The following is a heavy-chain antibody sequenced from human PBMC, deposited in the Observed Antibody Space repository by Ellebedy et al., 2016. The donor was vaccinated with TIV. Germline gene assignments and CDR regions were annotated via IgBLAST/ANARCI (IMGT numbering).Heavy chain of an antibody. CDR2: IKQDGSEK. CDR3: ARVKALIYAFDI. Sequence: GESLKISXAAYGFTFSSYWMSWVRQAPGKGLEWVANIKQDGSEKYYVDSVKGRFTISRDNAKNSLYLQMNSLKAEDTAVYYCARVKALIYAFDIWGQGTMVTVSS. D-gene: IGHD5-12*01. CDR1: GFTFSSYW. J-gene: IGHJ3*02. V-gene: IGHV3-7*01.